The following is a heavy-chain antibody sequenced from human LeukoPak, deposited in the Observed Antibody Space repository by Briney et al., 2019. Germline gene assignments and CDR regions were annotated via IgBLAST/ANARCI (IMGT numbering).Heavy chain of an antibody. CDR3: TREGMGTTFSAWFEP. Sequence: PGGSLRLSCAASGFTFSNYGMHWVRQAPGKGLEWVAVVSSDGSIDYYADSLRGRFTVSRDNSKNTMFLQFNSPRPEDTAVYYCTREGMGTTFSAWFEPWGLGTLVTVSS. CDR1: GFTFSNYG. D-gene: IGHD1-7*01. CDR2: VSSDGSID. J-gene: IGHJ5*02. V-gene: IGHV3-30*03.